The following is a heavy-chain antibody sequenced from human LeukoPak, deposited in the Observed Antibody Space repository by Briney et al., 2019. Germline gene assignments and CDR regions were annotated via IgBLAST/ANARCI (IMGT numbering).Heavy chain of an antibody. V-gene: IGHV3-23*01. CDR2: ISGSGGTT. CDR3: AKGPKSGGSPYYFDY. D-gene: IGHD2-15*01. J-gene: IGHJ4*02. CDR1: GFTFSSYA. Sequence: GGSLRLSCAASGFTFSSYAKSWVRQAPGEGLEWVSAISGSGGTTYYADSVKGRFTISRDSSKNTLYLQMNSLRAEDTALYYCAKGPKSGGSPYYFDYWGQGTLVTVSS.